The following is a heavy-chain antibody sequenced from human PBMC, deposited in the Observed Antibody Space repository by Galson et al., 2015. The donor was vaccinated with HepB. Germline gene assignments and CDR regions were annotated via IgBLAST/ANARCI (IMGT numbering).Heavy chain of an antibody. Sequence: SLRLSCAAFGFTFSSYAMSWVRQAPGKGLEWVSSINYSGGSTYYADSVKGRFTISRDNSKNTLYLQMNSLRADDTAVYYCADLRFDYYYMDVWGKGTTVTVSS. CDR1: GFTFSSYA. CDR2: INYSGGST. V-gene: IGHV3-23*01. D-gene: IGHD3-10*01. J-gene: IGHJ6*03. CDR3: ADLRFDYYYMDV.